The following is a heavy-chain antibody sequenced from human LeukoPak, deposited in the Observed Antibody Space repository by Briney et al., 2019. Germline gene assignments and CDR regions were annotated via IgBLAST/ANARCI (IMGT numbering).Heavy chain of an antibody. Sequence: PGGSLRLSCAASGFTFSSYGMHWVRQAPGKGLEWAAVIWYDGGNKYYADSVKGRFTISRDNSKNTLYLEMNSLRAEDTAVYYCARGLTQIPRLATGLGHWGQGTLVTVSS. V-gene: IGHV3-33*01. CDR2: IWYDGGNK. J-gene: IGHJ4*02. CDR3: ARGLTQIPRLATGLGH. D-gene: IGHD2-21*02. CDR1: GFTFSSYG.